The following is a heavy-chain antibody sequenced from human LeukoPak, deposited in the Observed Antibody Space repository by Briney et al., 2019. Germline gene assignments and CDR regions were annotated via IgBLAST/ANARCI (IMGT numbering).Heavy chain of an antibody. V-gene: IGHV3-53*01. D-gene: IGHD3-16*01. CDR3: ARDSGGALDQ. CDR1: GLTVSAYY. Sequence: PGGSLRLSCAASGLTVSAYYMTWVRQAPGKGLEWVSVIYSGGSGGSTYYADSVKGRFTISRDNAKNSLYLQMNSLSAEDSAVYYCARDSGGALDQWGQGTLVTVSS. J-gene: IGHJ4*02. CDR2: IYSGGSGGST.